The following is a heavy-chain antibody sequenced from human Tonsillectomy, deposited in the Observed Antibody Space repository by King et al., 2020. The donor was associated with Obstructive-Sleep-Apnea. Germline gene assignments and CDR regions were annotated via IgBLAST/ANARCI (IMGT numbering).Heavy chain of an antibody. CDR1: GFTFSTYG. D-gene: IGHD2-2*01. V-gene: IGHV3-30*18. CDR3: AKDQSEVVPPRAMDY. CDR2: ISYHGSNK. Sequence: VQLVESGGGVVQPGRSLRLSCAASGFTFSTYGMHWVRQAPGKGLEWVSVISYHGSNKYYADSVKGRFTISRENSKNTLYLQMNRLIADDTAVYYCAKDQSEVVPPRAMDYWGQGTLVTVSS. J-gene: IGHJ4*02.